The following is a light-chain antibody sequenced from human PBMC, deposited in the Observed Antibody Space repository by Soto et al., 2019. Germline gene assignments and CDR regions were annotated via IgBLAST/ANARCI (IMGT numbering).Light chain of an antibody. V-gene: IGKV1-5*03. Sequence: DIQMTQSPSTLSASVGDRVTITCRASQSISNWLAWYQQKPGKAPKLLIYKAPSLQSGVPSRFSGSGSGTEFTLTISSLQPDDFATYYCQQYSSYSYTFGQGTKVDIK. CDR2: KAP. CDR3: QQYSSYSYT. J-gene: IGKJ2*01. CDR1: QSISNW.